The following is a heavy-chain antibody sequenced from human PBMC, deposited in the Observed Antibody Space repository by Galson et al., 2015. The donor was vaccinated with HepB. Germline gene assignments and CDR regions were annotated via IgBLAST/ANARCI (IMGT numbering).Heavy chain of an antibody. V-gene: IGHV1-58*02. D-gene: IGHD1-14*01. CDR2: IVVGSGNT. CDR1: GFTFTSSA. J-gene: IGHJ6*03. CDR3: AKISGDYYYYYMDV. Sequence: SVKVSCKASGFTFTSSAMQWVRQARGQRLEWIGWIVVGSGNTNYAQKFQERVTITRDMSTSTAYMELSSLRSEDTAVYYCAKISGDYYYYYMDVWGKGTTVTVSS.